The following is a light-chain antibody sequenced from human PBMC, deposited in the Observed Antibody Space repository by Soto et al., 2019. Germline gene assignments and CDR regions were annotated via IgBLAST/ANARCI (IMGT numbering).Light chain of an antibody. CDR2: DTS. CDR1: TRAVATGHY. Sequence: QSVVTQEPSLTVSPGGTVTLTCGSSTRAVATGHYTYWFHQKPGQAPRPLIYDTSNKFSWTPARFSGYLLGGKAALTLSGAQPEDEDEYYCLLYVGRYVFGPGTKVTVL. J-gene: IGLJ1*01. V-gene: IGLV7-46*01. CDR3: LLYVGRYV.